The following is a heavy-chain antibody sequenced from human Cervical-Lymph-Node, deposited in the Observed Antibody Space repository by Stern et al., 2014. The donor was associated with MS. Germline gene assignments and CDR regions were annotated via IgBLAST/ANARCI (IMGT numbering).Heavy chain of an antibody. D-gene: IGHD3-16*01. J-gene: IGHJ4*02. CDR2: INPSGGST. V-gene: IGHV1-46*03. Sequence: VQLLESGAEVRKPGASVKVSCKASGYIFTNYYMHWVRQAPGQGLLWMGIINPSGGSTTYTQTFQGRVTVTRDTSTSTVYMELSRLRSEDTAVYYCARADREYSSAYYFDYWGQGTLVTVSS. CDR1: GYIFTNYY. CDR3: ARADREYSSAYYFDY.